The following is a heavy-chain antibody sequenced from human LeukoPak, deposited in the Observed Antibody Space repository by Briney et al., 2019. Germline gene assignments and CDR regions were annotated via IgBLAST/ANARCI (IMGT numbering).Heavy chain of an antibody. Sequence: GGSLRLSCAASGFTFSSYEMNWVRQAPGKGLEWVSYISSSGSTIYYADSVKGRFTISRDNAENSLYLQMNSLRAEDTAVYYCARGLMDTAMGSFDYWGQGTLVTVSS. D-gene: IGHD5-18*01. CDR2: ISSSGSTI. CDR1: GFTFSSYE. V-gene: IGHV3-48*03. J-gene: IGHJ4*02. CDR3: ARGLMDTAMGSFDY.